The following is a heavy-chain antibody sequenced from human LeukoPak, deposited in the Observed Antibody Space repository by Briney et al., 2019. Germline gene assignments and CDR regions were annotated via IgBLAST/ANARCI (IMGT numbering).Heavy chain of an antibody. V-gene: IGHV1-2*02. D-gene: IGHD1-26*01. Sequence: ASVKVSCKASGYTFTGYYMHWVRQAPGQGLEWMGWINPNSGGTNYAQKFQGRVTLTRDTSITTASMELTNLRSDDTAMYYCARDRGGRLNYYEMDGWGKGTTVTVSS. CDR3: ARDRGGRLNYYEMDG. CDR1: GYTFTGYY. J-gene: IGHJ6*04. CDR2: INPNSGGT.